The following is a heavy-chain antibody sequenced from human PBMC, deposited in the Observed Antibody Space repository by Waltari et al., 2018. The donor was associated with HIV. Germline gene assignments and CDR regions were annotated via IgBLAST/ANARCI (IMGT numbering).Heavy chain of an antibody. CDR1: GYNFTGSY. Sequence: QVQLLQSGPEVRKPGASVKVSCRASGYNFTGSYMHWVRQAPGQGLEWMGWINPNSGNTHLAQKFKGKVTMTRVTSIRTAYLEMRRLKSDDTAIYYCARDGVGDAAFDYWGQGTLVTVS. V-gene: IGHV1-2*02. D-gene: IGHD1-26*01. J-gene: IGHJ4*02. CDR3: ARDGVGDAAFDY. CDR2: INPNSGNT.